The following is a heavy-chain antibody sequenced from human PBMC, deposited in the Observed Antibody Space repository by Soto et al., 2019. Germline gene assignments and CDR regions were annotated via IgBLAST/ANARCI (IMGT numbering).Heavy chain of an antibody. Sequence: PSETLSLTCAVSGGSISSGGYSWSWIRQPPGKGLEWIGYIYHSGSTYYNPSLKSRVTISVDRSKNQFSLKLSSVTAADTAVYYGASVTSPWGQGALVTVSS. CDR2: IYHSGST. CDR1: GGSISSGGYS. CDR3: ASVTSP. V-gene: IGHV4-30-2*01. J-gene: IGHJ4*02.